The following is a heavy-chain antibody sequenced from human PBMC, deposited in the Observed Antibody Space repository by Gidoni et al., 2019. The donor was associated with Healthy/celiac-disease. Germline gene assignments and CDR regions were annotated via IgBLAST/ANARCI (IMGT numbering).Heavy chain of an antibody. J-gene: IGHJ3*02. Sequence: QVQLQQWGAGLLKPSETLSLTCAVYGGSFSGYYWSWIRQPPGKGLEWIGEINHSGSTNYNPSLKSRVTISVDTSKNQFSLKLSSVTAADTAVYYCARGLRYSSSWRGRMAFDIWGQGTMVTVSS. V-gene: IGHV4-34*01. D-gene: IGHD6-13*01. CDR2: INHSGST. CDR3: ARGLRYSSSWRGRMAFDI. CDR1: GGSFSGYY.